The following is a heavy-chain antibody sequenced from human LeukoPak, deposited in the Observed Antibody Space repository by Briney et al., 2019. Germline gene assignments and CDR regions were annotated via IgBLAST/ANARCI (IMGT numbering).Heavy chain of an antibody. D-gene: IGHD3-22*01. J-gene: IGHJ4*02. V-gene: IGHV3-30*09. Sequence: TGGSLRLSCAASRFTFSNYAMHGVRQAPGKGLEWVAIISSDGTNKYYADSVRGRFVISRDNSKNTLSLQMNSLRSEDTAVYYCARDPSSRGYITMVVVLSYYFDYWGQGTLVTVSS. CDR1: RFTFSNYA. CDR3: ARDPSSRGYITMVVVLSYYFDY. CDR2: ISSDGTNK.